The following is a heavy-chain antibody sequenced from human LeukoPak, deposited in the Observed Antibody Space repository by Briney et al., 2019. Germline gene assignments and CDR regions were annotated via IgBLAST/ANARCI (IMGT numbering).Heavy chain of an antibody. CDR1: GYTFTSYG. CDR2: INAGNGNT. V-gene: IGHV1-3*01. CDR3: ARESTGTTEFDY. D-gene: IGHD4-17*01. J-gene: IGHJ4*02. Sequence: ASVKVSCKASGYTFTSYGISWVRQAPGQRLEWMGWINAGNGNTKYSQKFQGRVTITRDTSASTAYMELNSLRSEDTAVYYCARESTGTTEFDYWGQGTLVTVSS.